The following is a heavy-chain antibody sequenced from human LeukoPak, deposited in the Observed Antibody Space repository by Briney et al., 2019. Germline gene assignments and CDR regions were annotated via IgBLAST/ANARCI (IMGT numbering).Heavy chain of an antibody. Sequence: PGGSLRLSCAAFGFTVSSNYMSWVRQAPGKGLEWVSVIYSGGSTYYADSVKGRFTISRDNSKNTLYLQMSSLRAEDTAVYYCARDSGTLDAFDIWGQGTMVTVSS. V-gene: IGHV3-53*01. CDR3: ARDSGTLDAFDI. CDR2: IYSGGST. CDR1: GFTVSSNY. J-gene: IGHJ3*02. D-gene: IGHD1-14*01.